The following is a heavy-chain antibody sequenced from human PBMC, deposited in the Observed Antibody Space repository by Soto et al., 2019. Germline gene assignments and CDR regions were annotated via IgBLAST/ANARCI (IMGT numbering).Heavy chain of an antibody. Sequence: ASVKVSCKASGYTFTSDYMHWERQAPGQGLEWMGLINPSAGSTSYAQNFQGRVTLTRDTSTSTVFMDLSSLRYEDTATYYCATPSGYWGQGTLVTVSS. D-gene: IGHD3-10*01. CDR3: ATPSGY. V-gene: IGHV1-46*01. J-gene: IGHJ4*02. CDR2: INPSAGST. CDR1: GYTFTSDY.